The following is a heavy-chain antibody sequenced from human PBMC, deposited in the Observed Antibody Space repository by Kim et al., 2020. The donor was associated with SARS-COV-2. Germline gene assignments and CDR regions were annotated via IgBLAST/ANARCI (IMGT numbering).Heavy chain of an antibody. CDR3: ARVIAVAGTIRYYYGMDV. V-gene: IGHV4-59*01. CDR1: GGSISSYY. CDR2: IYYSGST. D-gene: IGHD6-19*01. Sequence: SETLSLTCTVSGGSISSYYWSWIRQPPGKGLEWIGYIYYSGSTNYNPSLKSRVTISVDTSNNQFSLKLSSVTAADTAVYYCARVIAVAGTIRYYYGMDVWGQGTTVTVSS. J-gene: IGHJ6*02.